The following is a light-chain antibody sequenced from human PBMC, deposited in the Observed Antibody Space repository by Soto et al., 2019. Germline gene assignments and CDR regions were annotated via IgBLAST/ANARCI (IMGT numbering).Light chain of an antibody. CDR3: QSYDSSLSGWVV. J-gene: IGLJ3*02. CDR1: SSKIGPGYD. V-gene: IGLV1-40*01. Sequence: QPVLTQPPSVSGARGLRVTISCTGSSSKIGPGYDVHWYQQLPGTAPKLLIYGNKNRPSGVPDRFSGSKSGTSASLVITGLQAEDEGDYYCQSYDSSLSGWVVFGGGTKLTVL. CDR2: GNK.